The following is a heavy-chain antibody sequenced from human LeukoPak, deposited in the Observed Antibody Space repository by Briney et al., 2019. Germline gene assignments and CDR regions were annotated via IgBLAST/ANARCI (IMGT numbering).Heavy chain of an antibody. CDR2: ISGSGGST. D-gene: IGHD3-22*01. CDR3: AKDPTYYYDSSGRSTPFDY. Sequence: HSGGSLRLSCAASGFTFSSYAMSWVRQAPGKGLEWVSAISGSGGSTYYADSVKGRFTISRDNSKNTLYLQMNSLRAEDMAVYYCAKDPTYYYDSSGRSTPFDYWGQGTLVTVSS. J-gene: IGHJ4*02. CDR1: GFTFSSYA. V-gene: IGHV3-23*01.